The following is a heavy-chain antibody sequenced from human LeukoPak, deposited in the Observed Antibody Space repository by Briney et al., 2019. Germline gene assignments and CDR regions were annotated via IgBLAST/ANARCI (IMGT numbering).Heavy chain of an antibody. D-gene: IGHD6-13*01. CDR2: IYSGGST. J-gene: IGHJ4*02. CDR3: ARDIAAAGIDY. CDR1: GFTVSSNY. V-gene: IGHV3-66*01. Sequence: GGSLRLSCAASGFTVSSNYMSWVRQAPGKGLEWVSVIYSGGSTYYADSVKGRFTISRDNSKNTLYLQMNSLRAEDTAVCYCARDIAAAGIDYWGQGILVTVSS.